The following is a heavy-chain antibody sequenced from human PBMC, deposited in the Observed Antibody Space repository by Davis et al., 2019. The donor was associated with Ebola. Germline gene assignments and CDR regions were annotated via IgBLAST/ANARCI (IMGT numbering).Heavy chain of an antibody. V-gene: IGHV3-64*01. CDR1: GFTFSSYA. Sequence: PGGSLRLSCAASGFTFSSYAMHWVRQAPGKGLEYVSAISSNGGSTYYANSVKGRFTISRDNSKNTVFLQMNSLKTEDTALYYCAKDASIGRIQLWCDNWGQGTQVTVSS. CDR2: ISSNGGST. CDR3: AKDASIGRIQLWCDN. J-gene: IGHJ4*02. D-gene: IGHD4/OR15-4a*01.